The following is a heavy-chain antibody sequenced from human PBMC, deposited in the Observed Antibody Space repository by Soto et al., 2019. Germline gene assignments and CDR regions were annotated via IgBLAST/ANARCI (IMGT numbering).Heavy chain of an antibody. D-gene: IGHD2-8*01. CDR1: GGTFSSYA. CDR2: IIPIFGTA. J-gene: IGHJ6*02. Sequence: QVQLVQSGAEVKKPGSSVKVSCKASGGTFSSYAISWVRQAPGQGLEWMGGIIPIFGTANYAQKFQGRVMVIAEEATRTAWMELSSLRFEETGVYYWARRELVYAIHYYYYGMDVEGQRTAVTVSS. CDR3: ARRELVYAIHYYYYGMDV. V-gene: IGHV1-69*01.